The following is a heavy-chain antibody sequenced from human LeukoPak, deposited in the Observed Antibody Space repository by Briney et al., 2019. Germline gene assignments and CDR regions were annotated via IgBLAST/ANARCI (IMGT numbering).Heavy chain of an antibody. CDR2: IIPILGIA. CDR3: HIVVVPAAGNFDY. D-gene: IGHD2-2*01. J-gene: IGHJ4*02. CDR1: GGTFSSYT. Sequence: SVKVSCKASGGTFSSYTISWVRQAPGQGLEWMGRIIPILGIANYAQKFQGRVTITADKSTSTAYMELSSLRSGDTAVYYCHIVVVPAAGNFDYWGQGTLVTVSS. V-gene: IGHV1-69*02.